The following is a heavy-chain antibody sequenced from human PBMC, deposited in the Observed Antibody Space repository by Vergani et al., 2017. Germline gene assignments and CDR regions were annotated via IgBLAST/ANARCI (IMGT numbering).Heavy chain of an antibody. CDR2: ISDNGGTT. CDR3: ARDLLPGTLLLLAY. J-gene: IGHJ4*02. D-gene: IGHD1-7*01. Sequence: EVDLVESGGGLAQPGGSLRLSCAASGFTFRNYAMTWVRQAPGKGLEWVSIISDNGGTTYYADSVKGRFAISRDNAKNSLYLQMNNLRVEDTAVYYCARDLLPGTLLLLAYWGQGTLISVSS. CDR1: GFTFRNYA. V-gene: IGHV3-23*04.